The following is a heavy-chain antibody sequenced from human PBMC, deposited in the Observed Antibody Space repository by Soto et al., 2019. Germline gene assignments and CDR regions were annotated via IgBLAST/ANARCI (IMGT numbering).Heavy chain of an antibody. J-gene: IGHJ5*02. CDR3: ASGSSTYYDILTGYYIFNWFDP. Sequence: SETLSLTCTVSVGSISSSSYYWGWIRQPPGKGLEWIGSIYYSGSTYYNPSLKSRVTISVDTSKNQFSLKLSSVTAADTAVYYCASGSSTYYDILTGYYIFNWFDPWGQGTLVTVSS. CDR1: VGSISSSSYY. CDR2: IYYSGST. D-gene: IGHD3-9*01. V-gene: IGHV4-39*01.